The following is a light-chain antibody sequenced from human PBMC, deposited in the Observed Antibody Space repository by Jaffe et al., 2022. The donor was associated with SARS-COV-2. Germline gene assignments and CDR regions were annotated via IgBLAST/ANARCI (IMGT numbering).Light chain of an antibody. CDR2: DTS. J-gene: IGKJ1*01. Sequence: EVVLAQSPGTLSLSPGERATLSCRASQSLRNNYLVWYQQKPGQAPRLLIYDTSNRATGVPDRFSGSGSGSDFTLTISRLEPEDFAIYYCQQYDKTPTTFGQGTKVDIK. CDR1: QSLRNNY. V-gene: IGKV3-20*01. CDR3: QQYDKTPTT.